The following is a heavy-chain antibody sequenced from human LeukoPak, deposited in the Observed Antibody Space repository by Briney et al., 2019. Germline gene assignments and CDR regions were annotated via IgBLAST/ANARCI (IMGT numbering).Heavy chain of an antibody. CDR1: GFTFSSYG. Sequence: PGGSLRLSCAASGFTFSSYGMHWVRQAPGKGLEWVAVISYDGSNKYYADSVKGRFTISRDNSKNTLYLQMNSLRAEDTAVYYCASNNGGFDYWGQGTLVTVSS. V-gene: IGHV3-30*03. D-gene: IGHD2-8*01. CDR3: ASNNGGFDY. J-gene: IGHJ4*02. CDR2: ISYDGSNK.